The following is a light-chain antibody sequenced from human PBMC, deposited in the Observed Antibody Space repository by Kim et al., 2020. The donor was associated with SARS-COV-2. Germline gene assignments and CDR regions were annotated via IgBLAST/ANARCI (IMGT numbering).Light chain of an antibody. CDR1: SSDAGAYTY. J-gene: IGLJ1*01. V-gene: IGLV2-14*03. CDR2: DVS. CDR3: SSYTISNYV. Sequence: QSALTQPASVSGSPGQSITISCTGTSSDAGAYTYVSWYQKHPGKAPKLMISDVSNRPSGVSNRFSGSKSGNTASLTISGLQAEDEADYYCSSYTISNYVFGTGTKLTVL.